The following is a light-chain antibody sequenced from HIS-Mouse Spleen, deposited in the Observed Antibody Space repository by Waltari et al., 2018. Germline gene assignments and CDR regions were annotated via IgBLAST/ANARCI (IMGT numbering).Light chain of an antibody. CDR2: DAS. V-gene: IGKV3-11*01. J-gene: IGKJ3*01. Sequence: EIVLTQSLVTLSLSPGERATLSSRAGQGVSSYLAWYQQKPGQAPRLLIYDASNRATGIAARLSCSGSGTDFTRTISSLEPEDFAVYYCQQRSNLFSFGPGTKVDIK. CDR3: QQRSNLFS. CDR1: QGVSSY.